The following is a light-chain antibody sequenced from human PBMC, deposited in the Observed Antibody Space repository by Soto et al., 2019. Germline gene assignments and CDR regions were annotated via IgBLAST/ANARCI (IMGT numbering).Light chain of an antibody. CDR2: GAS. Sequence: EIVLTQSPGTLSLSPGERATLSCRASQSVSNTYLAWYQQKPGQAPRLLIYGASSRATGIPDRFSGSGSGTDFTLTISRLEPEDFAVYYCQQYGNSWTFGQGTKVDNK. CDR3: QQYGNSWT. CDR1: QSVSNTY. V-gene: IGKV3-20*01. J-gene: IGKJ1*01.